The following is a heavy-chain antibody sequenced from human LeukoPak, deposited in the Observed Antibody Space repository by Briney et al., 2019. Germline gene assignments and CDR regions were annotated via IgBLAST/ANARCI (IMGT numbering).Heavy chain of an antibody. J-gene: IGHJ6*03. V-gene: IGHV3-30*02. D-gene: IGHD6-6*01. CDR1: GFTLSSYA. CDR3: AKELVAARTGARYYYYMDV. Sequence: PGGSLRLSCAASGFTLSSYAMSWVRQAPGKGLEWVAFIRYDGSNKYYADSVKGRFTISRDNSKNTLYLQMNSLRAEDTAVYYCAKELVAARTGARYYYYMDVWGKGTTVTVSS. CDR2: IRYDGSNK.